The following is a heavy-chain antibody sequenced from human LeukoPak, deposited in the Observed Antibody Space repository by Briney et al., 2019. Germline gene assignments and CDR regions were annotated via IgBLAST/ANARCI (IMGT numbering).Heavy chain of an antibody. V-gene: IGHV4-59*01. CDR2: IYYSGST. CDR3: ARYQTPIAAAGSRYAFDI. J-gene: IGHJ3*02. D-gene: IGHD6-13*01. CDR1: GGSIRSYY. Sequence: PSETLSLTCTVSGGSIRSYYWSWIRQPPGKGLEWIGYIYYSGSTNYNPSLKSRVTMSVDTSKNQFSLKLSSVTAADTAVYYCARYQTPIAAAGSRYAFDIWGQGTMATVSS.